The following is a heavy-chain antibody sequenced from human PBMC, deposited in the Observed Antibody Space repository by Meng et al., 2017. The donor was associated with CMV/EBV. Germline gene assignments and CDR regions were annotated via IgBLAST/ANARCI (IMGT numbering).Heavy chain of an antibody. J-gene: IGHJ4*02. V-gene: IGHV1-69*12. Sequence: QGRLVEAGVEVKKPGSSVKVSCKASGGTFSSYAISWVRQAPGQGLEWMGGIIPIFGTANYAQRFQGRVTITADESTSTAYMELSSLRSEDTAVYYCARIYDSSGYYNYYFDYWGQGTLVTVSS. CDR3: ARIYDSSGYYNYYFDY. CDR2: IIPIFGTA. D-gene: IGHD3-22*01. CDR1: GGTFSSYA.